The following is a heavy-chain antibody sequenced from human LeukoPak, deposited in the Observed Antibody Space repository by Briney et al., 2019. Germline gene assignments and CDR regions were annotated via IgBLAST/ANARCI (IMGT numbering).Heavy chain of an antibody. CDR2: IWYDGSNK. CDR1: GFTFSSYG. Sequence: GGSLRLSCAASGFTFSSYGMHWVRQAPGKGLEWVAVIWYDGSNKYYADSVKGRFTISRDNSKNTLYLQMNSLRAEDTAVYYCARDPGYSSGWYHWGQGTLVTVSS. J-gene: IGHJ4*02. CDR3: ARDPGYSSGWYH. D-gene: IGHD6-19*01. V-gene: IGHV3-33*08.